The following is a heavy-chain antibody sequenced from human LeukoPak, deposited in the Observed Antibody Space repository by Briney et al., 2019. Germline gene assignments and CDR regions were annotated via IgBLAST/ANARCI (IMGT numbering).Heavy chain of an antibody. CDR1: GGSISSYN. Sequence: PSETLSLTCTVSGGSISSYNWSWIRQPPEKGLEFIGYIYYSGNTNYNPSLKSRVTISVDTSKNQFSLKLSSVTAADTAVYYCSSIDASGYIGYSFDYWGQGTLVTVSS. CDR3: SSIDASGYIGYSFDY. D-gene: IGHD3-22*01. V-gene: IGHV4-59*12. J-gene: IGHJ4*02. CDR2: IYYSGNT.